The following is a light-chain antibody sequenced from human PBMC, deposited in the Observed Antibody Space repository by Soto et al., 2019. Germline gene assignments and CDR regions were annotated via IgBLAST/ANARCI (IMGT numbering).Light chain of an antibody. CDR2: EVS. V-gene: IGLV2-14*01. CDR3: SSYTSSSTLYV. Sequence: QSALTQPASASGSPGQSITIYCTGTSSDVGGYNYVSWYQQHPGKAPKLMIYEVSNRPSGVSNRFSGSKSGNTASLTISGLQAEDEADYYCSSYTSSSTLYVFGTGTKVTVL. J-gene: IGLJ1*01. CDR1: SSDVGGYNY.